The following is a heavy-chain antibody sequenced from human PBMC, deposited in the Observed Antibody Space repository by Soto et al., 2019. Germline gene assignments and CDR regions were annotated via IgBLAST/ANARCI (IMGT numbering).Heavy chain of an antibody. CDR2: IWYDGSNK. Sequence: GGSLRLSCAASGFTFSSYGMHWVRQAPGKGLEWVAVIWYDGSNKHYADSVKGRFTISRDNSKNTLYLQMNSLRAEDTAVYYCASSGWYYYYGMDVWGQGTTVTVSS. CDR3: ASSGWYYYYGMDV. CDR1: GFTFSSYG. D-gene: IGHD6-19*01. J-gene: IGHJ6*02. V-gene: IGHV3-33*01.